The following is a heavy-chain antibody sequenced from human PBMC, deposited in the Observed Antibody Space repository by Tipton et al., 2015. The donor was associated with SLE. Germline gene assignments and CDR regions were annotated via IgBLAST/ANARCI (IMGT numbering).Heavy chain of an antibody. Sequence: TLSLTCTVSGGSISSSSYYWGWIRQPPGKGLEWIGSIYYSGSTYYNPSLKGRVTISVDTSKNQFSLILNSMTAADTAVYYCARGYSYAYSYFDYWGQGTLVTVSS. CDR3: ARGYSYAYSYFDY. D-gene: IGHD3-16*01. CDR2: IYYSGST. CDR1: GGSISSSSYY. J-gene: IGHJ4*02. V-gene: IGHV4-39*07.